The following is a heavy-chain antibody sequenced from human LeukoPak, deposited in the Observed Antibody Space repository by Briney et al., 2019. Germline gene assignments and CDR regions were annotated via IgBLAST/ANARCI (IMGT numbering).Heavy chain of an antibody. Sequence: ASVKVSCKASGYTFTGYYMHRVRQAPGQGLEWMGWIHPNSGDTNYVQKFQGRVTMTRDTSITTAYMELSLRSDDTAVYYCARFDQDWGTFDYWGQGTVVTVSS. J-gene: IGHJ4*02. D-gene: IGHD7-27*01. CDR3: ARFDQDWGTFDY. CDR1: GYTFTGYY. V-gene: IGHV1-2*02. CDR2: IHPNSGDT.